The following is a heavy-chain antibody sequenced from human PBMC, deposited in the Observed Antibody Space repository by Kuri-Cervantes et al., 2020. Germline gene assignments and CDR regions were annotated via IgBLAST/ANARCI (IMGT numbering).Heavy chain of an antibody. J-gene: IGHJ6*02. CDR2: IIPIFGTA. CDR1: GGTFSSYA. CDR3: ARETITGDVYNYYGMDV. Sequence: SVKVSCKASGGTFSSYAISWVRQAPGQGLGWMGGIIPIFGTANYAQKFQGRVTITADESTSTAYMELSSLRSEDTAVYYCARETITGDVYNYYGMDVWGQGTTVTVSS. D-gene: IGHD7-27*01. V-gene: IGHV1-69*13.